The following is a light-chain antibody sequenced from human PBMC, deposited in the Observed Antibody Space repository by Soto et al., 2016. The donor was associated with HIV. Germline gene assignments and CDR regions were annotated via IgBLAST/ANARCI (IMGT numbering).Light chain of an antibody. CDR1: NIGSKS. V-gene: IGLV3-21*03. CDR2: DDS. Sequence: SYELTQPPSVAVAPGKTARITCGGNNIGSKSVHWYQQKAGQAPVLVVYDDSDRPSGIPERFSGSNSDDTATLTISRVEAGDEADYYCQVWDNTSDQGVFGTGTKVTVL. J-gene: IGLJ1*01. CDR3: QVWDNTSDQGV.